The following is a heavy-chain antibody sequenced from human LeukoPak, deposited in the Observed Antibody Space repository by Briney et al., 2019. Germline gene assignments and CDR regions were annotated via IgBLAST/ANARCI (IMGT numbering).Heavy chain of an antibody. CDR3: ARGGGYDVYFDN. J-gene: IGHJ4*02. CDR1: GVSISSYY. CDR2: IFYSGST. V-gene: IGHV4-59*01. Sequence: SETLSLTCTVSGVSISSYYWSWIRQPPGKGLEWIGYIFYSGSTGYNPSLKSRVTMSVDTSKNQFSLKLSSATAADTAVYYCARGGGYDVYFDNWGQGALVTVSS. D-gene: IGHD5-12*01.